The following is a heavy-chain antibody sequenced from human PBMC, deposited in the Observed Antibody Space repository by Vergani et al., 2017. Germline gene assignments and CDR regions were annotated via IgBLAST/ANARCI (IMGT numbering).Heavy chain of an antibody. J-gene: IGHJ3*01. V-gene: IGHV4-61*02. CDR3: ARRSLGEYSCGKVHPLLTAFRV. Sequence: QVQLQASGPGRVKPSQTLSLTCTMSGGSISAGYYWRWLRQPAGKGLEWLGPISASGNPSYSPSLKTRVSMSVDKSKNQFSLTVTSVAAADTAMYLRARRSLGEYSCGKVHPLLTAFRVWGHGTVVTVSS. D-gene: IGHD6-19*01. CDR2: ISASGNP. CDR1: GGSISAGYY.